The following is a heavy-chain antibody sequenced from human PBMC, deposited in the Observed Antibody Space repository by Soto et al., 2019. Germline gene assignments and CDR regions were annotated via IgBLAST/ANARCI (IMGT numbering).Heavy chain of an antibody. V-gene: IGHV1-69*02. CDR3: ARGSGRGGYGSGSYHAFDI. CDR2: IIPILGIA. J-gene: IGHJ3*02. D-gene: IGHD3-10*01. CDR1: GGTFSSYT. Sequence: QVQLVQSGAEVKKPGSSVKVSCKASGGTFSSYTISWVRQAPGQGLEWMGRIIPILGIANYAQKFQGRVTITEDKSTSPAYMELSSLRSADTAVYYCARGSGRGGYGSGSYHAFDIWGQGTMVTVSS.